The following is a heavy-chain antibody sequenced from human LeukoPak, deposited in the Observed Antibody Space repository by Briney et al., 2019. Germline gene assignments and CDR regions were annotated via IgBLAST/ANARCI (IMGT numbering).Heavy chain of an antibody. CDR3: AKANFRYCSSTSCYRGAFDI. V-gene: IGHV3-9*01. D-gene: IGHD2-2*01. CDR1: GFTFDDYT. Sequence: GGSLRLSCAASGFTFDDYTMHWVRQAPGKGLEWVSGISWNSGSIGYADSVKGRFTISRDNAKNSLYLQMNSLRAEDTALYYCAKANFRYCSSTSCYRGAFDIWGQGTIVTVSS. J-gene: IGHJ3*02. CDR2: ISWNSGSI.